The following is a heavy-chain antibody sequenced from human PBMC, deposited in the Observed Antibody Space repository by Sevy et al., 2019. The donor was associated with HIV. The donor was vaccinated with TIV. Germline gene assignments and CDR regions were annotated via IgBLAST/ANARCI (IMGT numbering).Heavy chain of an antibody. CDR3: ARSTGTGVHDAFDI. V-gene: IGHV4-30-4*01. D-gene: IGHD1-1*01. CDR1: GGSISSGDYY. CDR2: IYYSGST. J-gene: IGHJ3*02. Sequence: SETLSLTCTVSGGSISSGDYYWSWIRQPPGKGLEWIGYIYYSGSTYSNPSLKSRVTISVDTSKNQFSLKLSSVTAADTAVYYCARSTGTGVHDAFDIWGQGTMVTVSS.